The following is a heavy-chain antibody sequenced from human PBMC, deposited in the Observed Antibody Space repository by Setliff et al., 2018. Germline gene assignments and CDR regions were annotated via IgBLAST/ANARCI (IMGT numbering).Heavy chain of an antibody. CDR2: INPASGTT. CDR3: ARVLAADTYQDY. J-gene: IGHJ4*02. CDR1: GYIFTDYF. V-gene: IGHV1-2*02. D-gene: IGHD2-21*01. Sequence: GASVKVSCKASGYIFTDYFIHWVRQAPGQGLECMGWINPASGTTQFTDKFQGRITVTSDTSISTVYMELSGLRRDDTAIYFCARVLAADTYQDYWGQGTQVTVSS.